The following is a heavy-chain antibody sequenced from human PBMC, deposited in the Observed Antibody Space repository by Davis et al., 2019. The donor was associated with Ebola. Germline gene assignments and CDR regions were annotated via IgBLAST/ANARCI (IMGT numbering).Heavy chain of an antibody. Sequence: PGGSLRLSCAASGFTFSSYWMHWVRQAPGKGLVWVSRINSDGSSTSYADSVKGRFTISRDNAKNTLYLQMNSLRAEDTAVYYCARERRRGYYYGSGRAFDIWGQGTMVTVSS. CDR2: INSDGSST. CDR3: ARERRRGYYYGSGRAFDI. V-gene: IGHV3-74*01. J-gene: IGHJ3*02. D-gene: IGHD3-10*01. CDR1: GFTFSSYW.